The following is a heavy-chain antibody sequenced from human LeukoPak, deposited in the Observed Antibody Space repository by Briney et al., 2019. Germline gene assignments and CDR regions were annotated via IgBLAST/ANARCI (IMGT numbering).Heavy chain of an antibody. J-gene: IGHJ4*02. Sequence: GGSLRLSCAASGYTFSSYWMHCVRQAPGKGLGWVSRINSDGSRTTYADFLKGRFTISRDNAKSTLYLQMNTLRAPDTPLYYFATVPRIAGTWVDYWGRGALVSVSS. CDR3: ATVPRIAGTWVDY. CDR2: INSDGSRT. D-gene: IGHD1-20*01. V-gene: IGHV3-74*01. CDR1: GYTFSSYW.